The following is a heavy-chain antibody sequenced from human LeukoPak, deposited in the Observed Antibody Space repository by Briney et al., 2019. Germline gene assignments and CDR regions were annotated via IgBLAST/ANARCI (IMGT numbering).Heavy chain of an antibody. CDR2: IYSGGST. D-gene: IGHD1-14*01. V-gene: IGHV3-53*01. CDR3: ARDRIGLRAFDI. J-gene: IGHJ3*02. Sequence: GGSLRLSCAASGFTVSSNYMSWVRQAPGKGLEWVSVIYSGGSTYYADSVKGRFTISRDNSKNTLYLQMNSLRAEDTAVYYCARDRIGLRAFDIWGQGTMVTVSS. CDR1: GFTVSSNY.